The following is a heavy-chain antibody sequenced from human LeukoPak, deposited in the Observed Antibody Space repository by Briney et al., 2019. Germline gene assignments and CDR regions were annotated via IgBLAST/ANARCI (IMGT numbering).Heavy chain of an antibody. D-gene: IGHD1-26*01. CDR1: GGTFSSHA. CDR2: IIPIFGTA. CDR3: ARDLKVGASLTTDAFDI. Sequence: SVKVSCKASGGTFSSHAISWVRQAPGQGLEWMGGIIPIFGTANYAQKFQGRVTITADKSTSTAYMELSSLRSEDTAVYYCARDLKVGASLTTDAFDIWGQGTMVTVSS. J-gene: IGHJ3*02. V-gene: IGHV1-69*06.